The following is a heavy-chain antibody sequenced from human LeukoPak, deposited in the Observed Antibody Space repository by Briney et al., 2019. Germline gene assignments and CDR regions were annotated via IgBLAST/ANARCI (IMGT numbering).Heavy chain of an antibody. CDR2: IRYDGSNK. D-gene: IGHD2-2*01. Sequence: GGSLRLSCAASGFTFSSYGMHWVRQAPGKGLEGVAFIRYDGSNKYYAASVKGRFTISRDNSKNTLYLQMNSLRAEDTAVYYCAKVPKGRYCSSTSCYYNLDYWGQGTLVTVSS. CDR3: AKVPKGRYCSSTSCYYNLDY. J-gene: IGHJ4*02. CDR1: GFTFSSYG. V-gene: IGHV3-30*02.